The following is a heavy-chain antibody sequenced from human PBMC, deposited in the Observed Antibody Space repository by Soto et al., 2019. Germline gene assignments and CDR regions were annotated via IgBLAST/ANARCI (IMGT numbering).Heavy chain of an antibody. J-gene: IGHJ4*02. Sequence: PGGSLRLSCAASGFTVSSNYMSWVRQAPGKGLEWVSVIYSGGSTYYADSVKGRFTISRDNSKNTLYLQMNSLRAEDTAVYYCARLTGYYDSSGYYYVPDYWGQGTLVTVSS. V-gene: IGHV3-66*01. CDR3: ARLTGYYDSSGYYYVPDY. CDR2: IYSGGST. CDR1: GFTVSSNY. D-gene: IGHD3-22*01.